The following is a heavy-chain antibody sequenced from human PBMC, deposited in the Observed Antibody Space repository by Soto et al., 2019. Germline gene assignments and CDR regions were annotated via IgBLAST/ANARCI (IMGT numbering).Heavy chain of an antibody. CDR2: ISAHNGNT. CDR3: ARGRYGDY. CDR1: GYAFTTYG. D-gene: IGHD1-1*01. Sequence: QVHLVQSGAEVKKPGALVKVSCKVSGYAFTTYGITWVRQAPGQGLEWMGWISAHNGNTNYAQKLQGRVTVTRDTSTSTAYMELRSLRSDDTAVYYCARGRYGDYWGQGALVTVSS. J-gene: IGHJ4*02. V-gene: IGHV1-18*01.